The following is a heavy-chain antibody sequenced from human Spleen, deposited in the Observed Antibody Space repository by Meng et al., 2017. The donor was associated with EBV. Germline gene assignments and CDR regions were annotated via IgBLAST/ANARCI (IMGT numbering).Heavy chain of an antibody. CDR1: GGSFSDYY. Sequence: QVQLQEWGAGLLKPSETLSLICAVYGGSFSDYYWSWIRQPPGKGLEWIGEINHVGSTNYNPSLKSRVIMSVDTSKNQFSLRLSSVTAADAAVYYCARTLRERLFDWFWSQGTLVTVSS. CDR2: INHVGST. J-gene: IGHJ4*02. V-gene: IGHV4-34*01. D-gene: IGHD3-9*01. CDR3: ARTLRERLFDWF.